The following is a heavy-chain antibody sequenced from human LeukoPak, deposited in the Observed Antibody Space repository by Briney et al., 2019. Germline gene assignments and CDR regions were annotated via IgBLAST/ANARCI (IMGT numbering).Heavy chain of an antibody. V-gene: IGHV1-69*13. CDR2: IIPIFGTA. CDR1: GGTFSSYA. J-gene: IGHJ6*03. Sequence: GASVKVSCKASGGTFSSYAISWVRQAPGQGLEWMGGIIPIFGTANYAQKFQGRVTITADESTSTAYMELSSLRSEDTAVYYCARVHYSNYYYYYYMDVWGKGTTVTVSS. D-gene: IGHD4-11*01. CDR3: ARVHYSNYYYYYYMDV.